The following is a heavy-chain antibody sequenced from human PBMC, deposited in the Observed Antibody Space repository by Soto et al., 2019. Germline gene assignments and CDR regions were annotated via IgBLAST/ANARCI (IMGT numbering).Heavy chain of an antibody. CDR2: ISYDGSNK. CDR1: GFTFSSYA. CDR3: ARSKWDGYYGMDV. V-gene: IGHV3-30-3*01. J-gene: IGHJ6*02. Sequence: QVPLVESGGGVVQPGRSLRLSCAASGFTFSSYAMHWVRQAPGKGLEWVAVISYDGSNKYYADSVKGRFTISRDNSKNTLYLQMNSLRAEDTAVYYCARSKWDGYYGMDVWGQGTTVTVSS. D-gene: IGHD1-26*01.